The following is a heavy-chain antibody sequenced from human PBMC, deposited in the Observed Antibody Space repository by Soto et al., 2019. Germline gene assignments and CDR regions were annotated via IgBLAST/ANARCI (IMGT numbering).Heavy chain of an antibody. CDR1: GGSVSSGSYY. Sequence: PSETLSLTCTVSGGSVSSGSYYWSWIRQPPGKGLEWIGYIYYSGSTNYNPSLKSRVTISVDTSKNQFSLKLSSVTAADTAVYYCARSTGTQNYYYYYGMDVWGQGTTVTVSS. CDR3: ARSTGTQNYYYYYGMDV. V-gene: IGHV4-61*01. J-gene: IGHJ6*02. CDR2: IYYSGST. D-gene: IGHD1-1*01.